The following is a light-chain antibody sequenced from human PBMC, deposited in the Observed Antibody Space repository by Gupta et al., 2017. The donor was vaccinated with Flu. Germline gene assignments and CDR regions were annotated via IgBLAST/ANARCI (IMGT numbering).Light chain of an antibody. Sequence: DFVMTHSPDSLAVSLGERATINCKSSRTISSSSNNRYYVAWYQQKAGPSPKLIITWASARETGVPDRFSGRGGGTVFSLTSNHLQAEDMAIYRCQQYYSDRSFGQGTALEIK. J-gene: IGKJ2*01. CDR2: WAS. CDR1: RTISSSSNNRYY. V-gene: IGKV4-1*01. CDR3: QQYYSDRS.